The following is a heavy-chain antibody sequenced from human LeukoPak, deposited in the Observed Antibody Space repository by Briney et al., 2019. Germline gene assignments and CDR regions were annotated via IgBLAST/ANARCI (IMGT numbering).Heavy chain of an antibody. J-gene: IGHJ4*02. CDR2: IYYSGST. CDR3: ARDKRPAALDY. D-gene: IGHD6-25*01. Sequence: PSETLSLTCTVSGGSISSYYWSWIRQPPGKGLEWIGYIYYSGSTNYNPSLKSRVTISVDTSKNQFSLKLSSVTAADTAVYYCARDKRPAALDYWGQGTLVTVSS. V-gene: IGHV4-59*01. CDR1: GGSISSYY.